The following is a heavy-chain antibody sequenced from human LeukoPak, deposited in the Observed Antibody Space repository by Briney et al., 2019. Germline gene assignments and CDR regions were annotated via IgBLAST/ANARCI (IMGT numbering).Heavy chain of an antibody. CDR1: GYSLTSYW. V-gene: IGHV5-51*01. D-gene: IGHD3-22*01. J-gene: IGHJ4*02. CDR2: IYPGDSDT. Sequence: GESLKISCKGSGYSLTSYWIGWVRQMPGKGLEWMGIIYPGDSDTRYSPSFQGQVTISADKSISTAYLQWSSLKASDTAMYYCARYAHDSSGYYYYFDYWGQGTLVTVSS. CDR3: ARYAHDSSGYYYYFDY.